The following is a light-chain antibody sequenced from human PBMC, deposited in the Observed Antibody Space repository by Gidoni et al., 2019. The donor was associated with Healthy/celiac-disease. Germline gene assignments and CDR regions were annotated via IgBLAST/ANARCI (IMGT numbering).Light chain of an antibody. CDR1: NIASQS. Sequence: SYVLTQPPSVAVAPGQTARITGGGNNIASQSVHWSQQKPGQAPGLFVYDDSDRPSGIPERFSGSTSGNTANLTISRVEAGDEADYYCQVWDSSSDHVVFGGGTKLTVL. J-gene: IGLJ2*01. V-gene: IGLV3-21*02. CDR2: DDS. CDR3: QVWDSSSDHVV.